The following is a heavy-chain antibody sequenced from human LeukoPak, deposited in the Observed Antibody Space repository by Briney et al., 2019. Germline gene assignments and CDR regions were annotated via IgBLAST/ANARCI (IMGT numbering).Heavy chain of an antibody. Sequence: GESLKISCKGSGYSFTSYWIGWVRQMPGKGLEWMGIIYPGDSETRYSPSFQGQVTISADKSITTAYLQWSSLKASDTAMYYCARSSYSSGWYYFNYWGQGTLVTVSS. V-gene: IGHV5-51*01. CDR3: ARSSYSSGWYYFNY. J-gene: IGHJ4*02. D-gene: IGHD6-19*01. CDR1: GYSFTSYW. CDR2: IYPGDSET.